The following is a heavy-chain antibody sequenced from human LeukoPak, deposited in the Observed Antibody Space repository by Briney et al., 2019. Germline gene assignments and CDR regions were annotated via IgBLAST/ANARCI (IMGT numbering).Heavy chain of an antibody. V-gene: IGHV3-53*01. CDR1: GVTVNSYF. J-gene: IGHJ4*02. CDR3: ARGRGGD. CDR2: ISSEGFT. Sequence: GGSLRLSCAVSGVTVNSYFMGWVRLAQGKGLEWVSVISSEGFTYYADSVKGRFTISRDNPKNTLYLQMNSLRAEDTALYYCARGRGGDWGQGALVTVSS. D-gene: IGHD2-15*01.